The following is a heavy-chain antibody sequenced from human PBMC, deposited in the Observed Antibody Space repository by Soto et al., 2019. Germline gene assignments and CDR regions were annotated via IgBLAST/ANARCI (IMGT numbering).Heavy chain of an antibody. J-gene: IGHJ3*02. Sequence: QVQLVQSGAEVKKPGSSVKVSCKASGGTFSSYAISWVRQAPGQGLEWLGGIIPIFGTTNYAQKFQGRVTITADKSTSTAYMELSSLRAEDTAVYYCARDEVAVAGFNAFDIWGQGTMVTVSS. D-gene: IGHD6-19*01. CDR2: IIPIFGTT. V-gene: IGHV1-69*06. CDR1: GGTFSSYA. CDR3: ARDEVAVAGFNAFDI.